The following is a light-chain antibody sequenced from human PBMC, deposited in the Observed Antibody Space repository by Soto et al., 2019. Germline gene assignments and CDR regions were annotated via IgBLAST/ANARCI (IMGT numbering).Light chain of an antibody. Sequence: DIQMTRSPSSLFASVGDSVTITCRASQTITTYLNWYRQKPGKAPKLLIYAASSLQSGVPSRFSGSGSETEFTLTISSLQPEDFATYFCQQIYSAPLTFGGGTKVEIK. CDR2: AAS. CDR1: QTITTY. V-gene: IGKV1-39*01. J-gene: IGKJ4*01. CDR3: QQIYSAPLT.